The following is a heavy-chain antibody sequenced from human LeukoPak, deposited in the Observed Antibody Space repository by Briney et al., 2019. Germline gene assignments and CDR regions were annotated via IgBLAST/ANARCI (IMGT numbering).Heavy chain of an antibody. J-gene: IGHJ4*02. Sequence: SVKVSCKASGGTFSSYAISWVRQAPGQGLEWMGRISPIFGTANYAQKFQGRVTITTDESTSTAYMELSSLRSEDTAVYYCARNTDLDYWGQGTLVTVSS. CDR3: ARNTDLDY. V-gene: IGHV1-69*05. CDR2: ISPIFGTA. CDR1: GGTFSSYA.